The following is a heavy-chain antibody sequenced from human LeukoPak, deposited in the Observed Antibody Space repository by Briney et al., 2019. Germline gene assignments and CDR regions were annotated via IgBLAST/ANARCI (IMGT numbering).Heavy chain of an antibody. D-gene: IGHD2-2*01. Sequence: KPSETLSLTCAVYGGSFSGYCWSWIRQPPGKGLEWIGEINHSGSTNYNPSLKSRVTISVDTSKNQFSLKLSSVTAADTAVYYCARGPRSRYCGSTSCYPWDYWGQGTLVTVSS. CDR1: GGSFSGYC. V-gene: IGHV4-34*01. CDR2: INHSGST. CDR3: ARGPRSRYCGSTSCYPWDY. J-gene: IGHJ4*02.